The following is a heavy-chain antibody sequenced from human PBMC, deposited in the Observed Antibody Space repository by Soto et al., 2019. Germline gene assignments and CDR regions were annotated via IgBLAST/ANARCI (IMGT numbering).Heavy chain of an antibody. J-gene: IGHJ5*02. D-gene: IGHD2-15*01. Sequence: QVQLQQWGAGLLRPSETLSLTCAVYGGSFSGYYWSWIRQPPGKGLEWIGEINPSGSTTYNPSLISRVIITVVESKTPYSPMLRCAVAADDAALYCWTGAGYYSGGSCYGGWFDPWGQGTLVTVSS. CDR1: GGSFSGYY. CDR2: INPSGST. CDR3: TGAGYYSGGSCYGGWFDP. V-gene: IGHV4-34*01.